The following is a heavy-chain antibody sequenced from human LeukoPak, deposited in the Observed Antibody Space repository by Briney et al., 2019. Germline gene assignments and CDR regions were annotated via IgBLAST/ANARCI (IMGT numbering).Heavy chain of an antibody. CDR3: ARDTTIAAAGTGTIYGMDV. J-gene: IGHJ6*02. CDR2: INPSGAST. CDR1: GYTFTSYY. V-gene: IGHV1-46*01. Sequence: GASVKVSCKASGYTFTSYYMHWVRQAPGQGLEWRGIINPSGASTSYAQKFQGRVTMTRDTSTSTVYMDLSSLRSEDTAVYYCARDTTIAAAGTGTIYGMDVWGQGTTVTVSS. D-gene: IGHD6-13*01.